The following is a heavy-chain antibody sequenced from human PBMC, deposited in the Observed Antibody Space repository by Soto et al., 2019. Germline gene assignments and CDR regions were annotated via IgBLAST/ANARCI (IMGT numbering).Heavy chain of an antibody. J-gene: IGHJ6*02. CDR3: ARDPQWEPSVYYGMDV. CDR2: IYYSGST. V-gene: IGHV4-31*03. CDR1: GGSISSGGYY. D-gene: IGHD1-26*01. Sequence: SETLSLTCTVSGGSISSGGYYWSWIRQHPGKGLEWIGYIYYSGSTYYNPSLKSRVTISVDTSKNQFSLKLSSVTAADTAVYYCARDPQWEPSVYYGMDVWGQGTTVTVS.